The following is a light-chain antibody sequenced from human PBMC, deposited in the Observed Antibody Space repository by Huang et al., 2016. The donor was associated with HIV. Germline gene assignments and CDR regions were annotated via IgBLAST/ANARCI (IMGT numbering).Light chain of an antibody. V-gene: IGKV3-15*01. CDR1: RSVSTN. CDR3: HQYNNWLLS. Sequence: EIVMTQSPATLSVSPGQRVTLSCRANRSVSTNLAWYQQRRGQAPRLLIYVSSTRAPGIPARFSGSGSGTYFSLTISSLQSEDFALYYCHQYNNWLLSFGGGTRV. J-gene: IGKJ4*01. CDR2: VSS.